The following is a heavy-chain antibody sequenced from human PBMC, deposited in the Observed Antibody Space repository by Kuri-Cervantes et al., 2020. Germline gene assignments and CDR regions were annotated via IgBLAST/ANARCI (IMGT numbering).Heavy chain of an antibody. CDR3: ARTNDAFDI. CDR1: GGSISSGDYY. J-gene: IGHJ3*02. CDR2: IYYSGST. Sequence: LRLSCTASGGSISSGDYYWSWIRQPPGKGLEWIGYIYYSGSTYYNPSLKSRVTISVDTSKNQFSLKLSSVTAADTAVYCCARTNDAFDIWGQGTMVTVSS. V-gene: IGHV4-30-4*01.